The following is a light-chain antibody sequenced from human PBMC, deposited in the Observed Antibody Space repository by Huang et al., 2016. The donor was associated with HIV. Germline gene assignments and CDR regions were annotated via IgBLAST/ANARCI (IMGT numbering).Light chain of an antibody. CDR3: QQYFTSPPLT. Sequence: DIQMTQSPSSLSASVGDRVTITCRASQGISNSLAWYQQKPGRAPKLLVYAASRVGSVVPSRFSGRGSGTDYTLTISRLQPEDFATYYCQQYFTSPPLTFGGGTKVEIK. J-gene: IGKJ4*01. CDR1: QGISNS. V-gene: IGKV1-NL1*01. CDR2: AAS.